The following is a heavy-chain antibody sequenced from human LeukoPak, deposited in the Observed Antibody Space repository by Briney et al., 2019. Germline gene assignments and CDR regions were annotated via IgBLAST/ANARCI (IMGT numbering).Heavy chain of an antibody. CDR1: GYTFTSRY. CDR3: ARGRQLWQPDF. Sequence: ASVKVPCKASGYTFTSRYMHWVRQAPGQGLEWMGIINPSGGSTTYTQKFQGRVTMTRDMSTSTVYMELSSLTSEDTAVYYCARGRQLWQPDFWGQGTLVTVSS. J-gene: IGHJ4*02. V-gene: IGHV1-46*01. CDR2: INPSGGST. D-gene: IGHD5-18*01.